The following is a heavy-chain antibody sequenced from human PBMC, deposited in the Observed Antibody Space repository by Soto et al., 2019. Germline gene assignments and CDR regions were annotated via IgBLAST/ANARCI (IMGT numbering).Heavy chain of an antibody. J-gene: IGHJ6*03. V-gene: IGHV1-69*04. Sequence: SVKVSCKASGGTFSSYTISWVRQAPGQGLEWMGRIIPILGIANYAQKFQGRVTITADKSTSTAYMELSSLRSEDTAVYYCAREGCSGGSCYSGYYYYYMDVWSKGNTVTVSS. CDR2: IIPILGIA. CDR1: GGTFSSYT. D-gene: IGHD2-15*01. CDR3: AREGCSGGSCYSGYYYYYMDV.